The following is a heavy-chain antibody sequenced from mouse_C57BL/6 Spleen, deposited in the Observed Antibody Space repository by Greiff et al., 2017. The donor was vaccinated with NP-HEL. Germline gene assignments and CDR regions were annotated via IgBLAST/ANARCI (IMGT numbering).Heavy chain of an antibody. CDR1: GYTFTDYN. D-gene: IGHD1-1*01. V-gene: IGHV1-18*01. CDR2: INPNNGGT. CDR3: ARRSSGAYWYFDV. J-gene: IGHJ1*03. Sequence: EVQLQQSGPELVKPGASVKIPCKASGYTFTDYNMDWVKQSHGKSLEWIGDINPNNGGTIYNQKFKGKATLTVDKSSSTAYMELRSLTSEDTAGYYCARRSSGAYWYFDVWGTGTTVTVSS.